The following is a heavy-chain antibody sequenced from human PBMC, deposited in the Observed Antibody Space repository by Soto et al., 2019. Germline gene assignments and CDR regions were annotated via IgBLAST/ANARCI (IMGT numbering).Heavy chain of an antibody. CDR2: IKQDGSEK. CDR1: GFTFSSYW. D-gene: IGHD3-3*01. Sequence: GGSLRLSCAASGFTFSSYWMSWVRQAPGKGLEWVANIKQDGSEKYYVDSVKGRFTISRDNAKNSLYLQMNSLRAEDTAVYYCAREMRLRFLDVAFDIWGQGTMVTVSS. J-gene: IGHJ3*02. CDR3: AREMRLRFLDVAFDI. V-gene: IGHV3-7*01.